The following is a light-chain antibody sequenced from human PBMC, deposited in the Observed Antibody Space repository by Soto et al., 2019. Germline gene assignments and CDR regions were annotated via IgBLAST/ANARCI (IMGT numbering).Light chain of an antibody. CDR1: QSVSSSY. V-gene: IGKV3-20*01. CDR2: VAS. CDR3: QQYDSSLWT. Sequence: EILLTQAPCTLALSPGERATLSCRASQSVSSSYLAWYQQKPGQAPSLLIYVASSRATGIPERFSGSGSGTDFTLTISRLEPEDFEVYYCQQYDSSLWTFGQGTKVDIK. J-gene: IGKJ1*01.